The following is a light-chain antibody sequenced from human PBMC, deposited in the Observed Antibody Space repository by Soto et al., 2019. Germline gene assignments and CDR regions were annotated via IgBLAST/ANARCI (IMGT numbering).Light chain of an antibody. V-gene: IGKV3-15*01. CDR2: DAS. CDR1: QSVNSN. CDR3: QQSNNWPKT. Sequence: EIMITQSPAPPSVYPGGKTPPSLRASQSVNSNLAWYQQKPGQAPRLLISDASTRAAGLPARFSGSGSGTEFTLTISSLQSEDFAVYFCQQSNNWPKTFGQGTKVDIK. J-gene: IGKJ1*01.